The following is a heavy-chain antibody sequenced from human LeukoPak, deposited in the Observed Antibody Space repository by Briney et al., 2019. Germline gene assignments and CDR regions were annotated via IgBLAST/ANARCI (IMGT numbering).Heavy chain of an antibody. D-gene: IGHD5-12*01. CDR3: ARDWWLRPTNFYYYYMDV. Sequence: ASVKVSCKTSGYTFINYYIHWVRQAPGQGLEWMGIINTSGGSTVYAQKFQGRVTLTRDISASTIYMELRSLTYEDTAIYYCARDWWLRPTNFYYYYMDVWGSGTTVTVSS. V-gene: IGHV1-46*01. CDR1: GYTFINYY. CDR2: INTSGGST. J-gene: IGHJ6*03.